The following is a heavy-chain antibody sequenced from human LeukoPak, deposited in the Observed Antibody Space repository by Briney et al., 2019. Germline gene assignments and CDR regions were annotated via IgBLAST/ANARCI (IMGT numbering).Heavy chain of an antibody. CDR3: ARGVVRYDSGGYYLYGMDV. CDR1: GYTFTSYY. J-gene: IGHJ6*02. V-gene: IGHV1-46*01. D-gene: IGHD3-22*01. CDR2: ISPSGGST. Sequence: ASVKVSCKASGYTFTSYYMHWVRQAPGQGLEWMGIISPSGGSTSYAQKFQGRVTMTRDTSTSTVYMELSSLRSEDTAVYYCARGVVRYDSGGYYLYGMDVWGQGTTVTVSS.